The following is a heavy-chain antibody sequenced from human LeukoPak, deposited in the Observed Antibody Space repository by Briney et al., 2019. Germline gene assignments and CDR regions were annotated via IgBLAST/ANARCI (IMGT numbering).Heavy chain of an antibody. CDR2: ISTSGTFI. CDR1: GFTFSSYS. V-gene: IGHV3-21*01. Sequence: GGSLRLSCAASGFTFSSYSMNWVRQAPGKGLEWVSSISTSGTFIYYADSVKGRFTISRDNAKNSLRLQMNSLRAEDTAVYYCARDSSFYAFDIWGQGTMVTVSS. D-gene: IGHD6-6*01. J-gene: IGHJ3*02. CDR3: ARDSSFYAFDI.